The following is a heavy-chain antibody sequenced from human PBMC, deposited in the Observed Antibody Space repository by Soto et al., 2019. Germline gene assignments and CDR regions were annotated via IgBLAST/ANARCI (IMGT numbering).Heavy chain of an antibody. Sequence: LRLSCTASGFTFCDYAMSWVRQAPGKGLEWVGFIRSKAYGGTTEYAASVKGGFTISRDDSKSIAYLQMNSLKTEDTAVYYCTRVFLDIVVVVAATWDIWGQGTMVTVSS. J-gene: IGHJ3*02. CDR1: GFTFCDYA. CDR2: IRSKAYGGTT. D-gene: IGHD2-15*01. CDR3: TRVFLDIVVVVAATWDI. V-gene: IGHV3-49*04.